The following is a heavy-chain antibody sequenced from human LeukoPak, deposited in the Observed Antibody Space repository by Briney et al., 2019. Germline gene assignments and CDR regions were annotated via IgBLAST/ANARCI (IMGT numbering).Heavy chain of an antibody. Sequence: GGSLRLSCAASGFTFSSYWMSWVRQAPGKGLEWVANIKQDGSEKYYVDSVKGRFTISRDNAKNSLYLQMNSLRAEDTAVYYCASSTIFGVPYYYGMDVWGQGTTVTVSS. D-gene: IGHD3-3*01. CDR3: ASSTIFGVPYYYGMDV. J-gene: IGHJ6*02. V-gene: IGHV3-7*01. CDR2: IKQDGSEK. CDR1: GFTFSSYW.